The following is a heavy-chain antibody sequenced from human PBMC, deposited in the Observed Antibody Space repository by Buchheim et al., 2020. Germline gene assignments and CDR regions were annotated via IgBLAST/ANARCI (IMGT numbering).Heavy chain of an antibody. V-gene: IGHV1-3*01. Sequence: QVQLVQSGAEVKKPGASVKVSCKASGYTFTSYAMHWVRQAPGQRLEWMGWINAGNGNTKYSQKFQGRVTITRDTSASTASMELSSLRSEDTAVYYCARDVVELERPDYWGQGTL. CDR2: INAGNGNT. J-gene: IGHJ4*02. CDR1: GYTFTSYA. D-gene: IGHD1-1*01. CDR3: ARDVVELERPDY.